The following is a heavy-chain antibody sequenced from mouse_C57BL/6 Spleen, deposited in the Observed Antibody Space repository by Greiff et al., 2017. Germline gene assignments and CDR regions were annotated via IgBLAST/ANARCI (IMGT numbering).Heavy chain of an antibody. CDR1: GYAFSSYW. CDR3: ARGSSYRYFDV. J-gene: IGHJ1*03. CDR2: IYPGDGDT. Sequence: LEESGAELVKPGASVKISCKASGYAFSSYWMNWVKQRPGKGLEWIGQIYPGDGDTNYNGKFKGKATLTADKSSSTAYMQLSSLTSEDSAVYFCARGSSYRYFDVWGTGTTVTVSS. D-gene: IGHD1-1*01. V-gene: IGHV1-80*01.